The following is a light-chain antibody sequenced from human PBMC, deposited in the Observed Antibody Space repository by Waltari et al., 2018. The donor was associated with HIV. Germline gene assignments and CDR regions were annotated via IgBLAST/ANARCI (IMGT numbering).Light chain of an antibody. J-gene: IGLJ2*01. CDR3: SSFTTSNSLL. CDR1: SSDLGAYDF. CDR2: EVS. Sequence: QSALTQPASVSGSPGQSITVSCTGTSSDLGAYDFVSWYQQTPGTAPELVIYEVSNRPSGISYRCSGSKSGNTASLTISGLQTEDEADYYCSSFTTSNSLLFGGGTKVTVL. V-gene: IGLV2-14*01.